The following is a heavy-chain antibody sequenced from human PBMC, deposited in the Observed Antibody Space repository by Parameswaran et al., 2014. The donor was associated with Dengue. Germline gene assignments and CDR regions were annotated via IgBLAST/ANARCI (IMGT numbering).Heavy chain of an antibody. CDR2: IYYTEST. Sequence: VRQMPGKGLEWIGSIYYTESTYYNPSLKSRVTMSVDTSKNQFSLKLSSVTATDTAVYYCARQLNNWFDSWGQGALVTVSS. J-gene: IGHJ5*01. V-gene: IGHV4-39*01. CDR3: ARQLNNWFDS.